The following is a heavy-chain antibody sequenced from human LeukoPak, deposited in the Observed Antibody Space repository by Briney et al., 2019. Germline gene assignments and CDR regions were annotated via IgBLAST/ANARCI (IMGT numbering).Heavy chain of an antibody. V-gene: IGHV3-30*18. CDR1: GFTFSSYG. D-gene: IGHD2-2*01. CDR3: AKDGCSSTSCPPQNTYYYYYMDV. Sequence: GGSLRLSCAASGFTFSSYGMHWARQAPGKGLEWVAVISYDGSNKYYADSVKGRFTISRDNSKNTLYLQMNSLRAEDTAVYYCAKDGCSSTSCPPQNTYYYYYMDVWGKGTTVTVSS. CDR2: ISYDGSNK. J-gene: IGHJ6*03.